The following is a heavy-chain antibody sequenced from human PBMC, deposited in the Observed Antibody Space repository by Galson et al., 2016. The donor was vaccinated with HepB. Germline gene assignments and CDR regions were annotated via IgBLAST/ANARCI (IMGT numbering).Heavy chain of an antibody. CDR2: IYYSRST. D-gene: IGHD1-26*01. J-gene: IGHJ4*02. CDR1: GGSISRGGFY. CDR3: ARVGRYSGSPGY. V-gene: IGHV4-31*03. Sequence: TLSLTCNVSGGSISRGGFYWSWIRQHPGKGLEWIGYIYYSRSTYSNPSLRSRVTISIDTSKNQFSLKLSSVTAADTAVYYRARVGRYSGSPGYWGQGTLVTVSS.